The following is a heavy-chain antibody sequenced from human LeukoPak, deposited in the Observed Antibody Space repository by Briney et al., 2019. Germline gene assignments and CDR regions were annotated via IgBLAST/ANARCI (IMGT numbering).Heavy chain of an antibody. Sequence: GGSLRLSCVASGFTFSSYSMSWVRQAPGKGLEWVSYISSTGSIIYYADSVKGRFTISRDNAKNSLYLQMNSLRAEDTAVYYCARDCSGGSCYGFDYWGQGTLVTVSS. J-gene: IGHJ4*02. CDR2: ISSTGSII. CDR1: GFTFSSYS. CDR3: ARDCSGGSCYGFDY. D-gene: IGHD2-15*01. V-gene: IGHV3-48*04.